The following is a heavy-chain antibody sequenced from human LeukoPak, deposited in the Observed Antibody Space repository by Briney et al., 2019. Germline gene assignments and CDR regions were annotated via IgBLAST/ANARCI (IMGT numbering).Heavy chain of an antibody. Sequence: PGGSLRLSCAASGFTFDDYGMSWVRQAPGKGLEWVSGINWNGGSTGYADSVKGRFTISRDNAKNSLYLQMNSLRAEDTALYYCARDSSRVYDSSGYWYYYYYYMDVWGKGTTVTVSS. J-gene: IGHJ6*03. CDR3: ARDSSRVYDSSGYWYYYYYYMDV. V-gene: IGHV3-20*04. CDR1: GFTFDDYG. D-gene: IGHD3-22*01. CDR2: INWNGGST.